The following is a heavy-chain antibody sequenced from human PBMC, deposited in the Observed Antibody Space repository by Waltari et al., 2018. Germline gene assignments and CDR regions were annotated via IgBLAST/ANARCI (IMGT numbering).Heavy chain of an antibody. J-gene: IGHJ4*02. CDR1: GGSFSGHS. CDR3: ARNSRDGYRLPGIIAY. Sequence: QVQLQQWGARLLKPSETLSLTCAVSGGSFSGHSCDWIRQAPGKGLEWIGEINHRGNINHNPSLKSRVTISVDTSKSQFSLSLNSVTAADTAVYYCARNSRDGYRLPGIIAYWGQGSLVTVSS. CDR2: INHRGNI. D-gene: IGHD2-21*01. V-gene: IGHV4-34*02.